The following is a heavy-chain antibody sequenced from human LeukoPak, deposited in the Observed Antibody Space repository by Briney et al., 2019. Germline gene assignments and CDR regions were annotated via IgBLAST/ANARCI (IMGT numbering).Heavy chain of an antibody. CDR3: ARGRKDCSDGNCYCDY. CDR2: IKQDGSER. J-gene: IGHJ4*02. CDR1: GFTFSNYW. V-gene: IGHV3-7*01. D-gene: IGHD2-15*01. Sequence: GGSLRLSCAASGFTFSNYWMNWVRQAPGKGLEWVANIKQDGSERYYVDSVKGRFTISRDNAKNSLYLQMNSLRAEDTAVYYCARGRKDCSDGNCYCDYWGQGILVTVSS.